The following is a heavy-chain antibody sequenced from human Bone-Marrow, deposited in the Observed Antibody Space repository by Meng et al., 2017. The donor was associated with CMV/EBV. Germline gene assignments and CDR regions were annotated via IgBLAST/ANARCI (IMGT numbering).Heavy chain of an antibody. D-gene: IGHD6-13*01. CDR3: ARVKLGLDY. J-gene: IGHJ4*02. Sequence: GESLKISCAASGFTFSSYWMSWVRQAPGKGLEWVANIKQDGSEKYYVDSVKGRFTISRDNAKNSLYLQMNSLRAEDTAVYYCARVKLGLDYWGQGKLVNVAS. V-gene: IGHV3-7*01. CDR1: GFTFSSYW. CDR2: IKQDGSEK.